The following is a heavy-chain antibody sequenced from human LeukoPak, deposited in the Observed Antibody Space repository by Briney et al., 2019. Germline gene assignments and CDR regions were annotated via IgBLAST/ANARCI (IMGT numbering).Heavy chain of an antibody. J-gene: IGHJ4*02. V-gene: IGHV4-30-4*08. Sequence: PSETLSLTCTVSGGSISSGDYYWSWIRQPPGKGLEWIGYIYYSGSTYYNPSLKSRVTISVDTSKNQFSLKLSSVTAADTAVYYCARYSGSYRFDFDYWGQGTLVTVSS. CDR3: ARYSGSYRFDFDY. CDR2: IYYSGST. D-gene: IGHD1-26*01. CDR1: GGSISSGDYY.